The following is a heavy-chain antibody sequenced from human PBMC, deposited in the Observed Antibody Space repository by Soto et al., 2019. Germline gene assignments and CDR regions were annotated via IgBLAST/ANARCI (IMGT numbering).Heavy chain of an antibody. J-gene: IGHJ4*02. V-gene: IGHV3-23*01. CDR3: AKGSASGRPYYFDY. CDR1: GFSISAYA. Sequence: GGSLRLSCAASGFSISAYAMSWARQAPGKGLEWVSAISGSGGSTYYADSVKGRFTISRENSHNTLYLQMNSLRAEDTAVYYCAKGSASGRPYYFDYWGQGTLVTVSS. CDR2: ISGSGGST.